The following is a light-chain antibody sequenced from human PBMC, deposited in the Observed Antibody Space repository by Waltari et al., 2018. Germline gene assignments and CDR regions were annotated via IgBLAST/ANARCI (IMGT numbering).Light chain of an antibody. CDR3: QTGGHGTWV. Sequence: QLVLTQSPSASASLGASVKLTCTLRSWNSNNIIAWPQQQPENGPRYLMKVNSDGSHNKGDEIPDRFSGSSSGAERYLTISSVQSEDEADYYCQTGGHGTWVFGGGTTLTVL. J-gene: IGLJ3*02. V-gene: IGLV4-69*01. CDR2: VNSDGSH. CDR1: SWNSNNI.